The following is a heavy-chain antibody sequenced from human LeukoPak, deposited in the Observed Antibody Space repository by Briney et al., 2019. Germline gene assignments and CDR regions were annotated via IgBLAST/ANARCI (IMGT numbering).Heavy chain of an antibody. CDR2: TYYRSKWYN. CDR3: ARDDYYDSSGYYYGYYYYGMDV. J-gene: IGHJ6*02. V-gene: IGHV6-1*01. CDR1: GDSVSSNSAA. D-gene: IGHD3-22*01. Sequence: KSSQTLSLTCAISGDSVSSNSAAWNWIRQSPSRGLEWLGRTYYRSKWYNDYAVSVKSRITINPDTSKNQFSLQLNSVTPEDTAVYYCARDDYYDSSGYYYGYYYYGMDVWGHGTTVTVSS.